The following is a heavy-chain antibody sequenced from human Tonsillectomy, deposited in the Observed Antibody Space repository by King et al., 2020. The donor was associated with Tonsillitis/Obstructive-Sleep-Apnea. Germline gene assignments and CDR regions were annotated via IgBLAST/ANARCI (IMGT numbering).Heavy chain of an antibody. CDR1: GGSISSYY. CDR3: ARDRTYYDFWSGYYYYYMDV. J-gene: IGHJ6*03. Sequence: QLQESGPGLVKPSETLSLTCTVSGGSISSYYWSWIRQPPGKGLEWIGYIYYSGSTNYNPSLKSRVTISVDTSKNQFSLKLSSVTAVDTAVYYCARDRTYYDFWSGYYYYYMDVWAKGPRSPTP. D-gene: IGHD3-3*01. V-gene: IGHV4-59*01. CDR2: IYYSGST.